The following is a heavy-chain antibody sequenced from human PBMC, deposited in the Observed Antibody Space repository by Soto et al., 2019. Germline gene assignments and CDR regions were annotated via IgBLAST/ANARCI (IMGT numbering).Heavy chain of an antibody. CDR3: AREKLELPDY. D-gene: IGHD1-7*01. V-gene: IGHV1-8*01. Sequence: GASVKVSCKASWYTFTRYDINWGRQATGQRGEWMGWMNPNSGNKGYAQKFKGRVTMTRNTSISTAYMELSSLRPEDTAVYYCAREKLELPDYWGQGTLVTVSS. J-gene: IGHJ4*02. CDR1: WYTFTRYD. CDR2: MNPNSGNK.